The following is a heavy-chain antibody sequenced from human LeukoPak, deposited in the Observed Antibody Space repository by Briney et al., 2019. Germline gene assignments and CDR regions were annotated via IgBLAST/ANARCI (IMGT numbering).Heavy chain of an antibody. CDR3: ARGISTGYSFDY. CDR1: GFTFGNYA. V-gene: IGHV3-23*01. CDR2: ILGSGDST. D-gene: IGHD3-22*01. J-gene: IGHJ4*02. Sequence: PGGSLRLSCAASGFTFGNYAMSWVRQAPGKGLEWVSAILGSGDSTYYADPVKGRFTISRDNSKNTLDLQMNSLRADDTAVYYCARGISTGYSFDYWGQGTLVTVSS.